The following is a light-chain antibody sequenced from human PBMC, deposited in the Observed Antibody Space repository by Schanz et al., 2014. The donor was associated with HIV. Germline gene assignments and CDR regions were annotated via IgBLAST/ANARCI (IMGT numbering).Light chain of an antibody. CDR2: ATS. CDR3: QQYDSSSYT. J-gene: IGKJ2*01. V-gene: IGKV3-20*01. Sequence: EIVLTQSPGTLSLSPGERATLSCGASQRLSSSYLAWYQQKRDQPPRLVIYATSTRAAGIPDRFSGTGSGTDFTLTISSLEPEDYAVYYCQQYDSSSYTYGQGTKLEIK. CDR1: QRLSSSY.